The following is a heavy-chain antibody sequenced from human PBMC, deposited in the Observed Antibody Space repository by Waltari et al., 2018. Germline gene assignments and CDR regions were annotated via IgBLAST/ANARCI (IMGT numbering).Heavy chain of an antibody. D-gene: IGHD4-17*01. CDR2: ISGTSHYI. Sequence: EVQVVGAWGGLVKPGGSPGLSCTACGFTFSSFSMYWVRQAPGKGLEWVSSISGTSHYIYYSDSVRGRFTISRDNPKNSLYLQMNSLRAEDTAVYYCARGSATTVTTRGPTDYWGQGTLVTVSS. J-gene: IGHJ4*02. V-gene: IGHV3-21*01. CDR3: ARGSATTVTTRGPTDY. CDR1: GFTFSSFS.